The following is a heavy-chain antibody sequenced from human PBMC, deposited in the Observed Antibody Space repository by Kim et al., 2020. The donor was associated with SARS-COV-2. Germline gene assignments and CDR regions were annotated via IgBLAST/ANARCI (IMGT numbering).Heavy chain of an antibody. Sequence: NFNPPHRSHVAISVDTSKNQLSLKVKSVTAADTALYYCAREREGRATAFDYWGQGTLVTVSS. J-gene: IGHJ4*02. V-gene: IGHV4-59*01. CDR3: AREREGRATAFDY. D-gene: IGHD5-12*01.